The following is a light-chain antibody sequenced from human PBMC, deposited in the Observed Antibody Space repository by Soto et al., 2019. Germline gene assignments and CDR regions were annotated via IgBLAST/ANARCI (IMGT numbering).Light chain of an antibody. Sequence: DIQMTQSPSTLSASVGDRVTITCRASQSISSWLAWYQQKPGKAPKLLIYKASSLESGVPSRFSGSGSGTXXXLTISSLQPDDXATYYCQQYNSSPWTFGQGTKVEIK. J-gene: IGKJ1*01. CDR1: QSISSW. CDR2: KAS. CDR3: QQYNSSPWT. V-gene: IGKV1-5*03.